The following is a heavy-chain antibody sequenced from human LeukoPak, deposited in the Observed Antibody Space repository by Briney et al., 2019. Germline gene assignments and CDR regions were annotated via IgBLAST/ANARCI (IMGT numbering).Heavy chain of an antibody. CDR2: INHSGST. Sequence: ETLSLTCAXYGGSFXGYYWSWIRQPPGKGLEWIGEINHSGSTNYNPSLKSRVTISVDTSKNQFSLKLSSVTAADTAVYYCARGKDYGGYNGSPNFDYWGQGTLVTVSS. D-gene: IGHD4-17*01. V-gene: IGHV4-34*01. CDR3: ARGKDYGGYNGSPNFDY. CDR1: GGSFXGYY. J-gene: IGHJ4*02.